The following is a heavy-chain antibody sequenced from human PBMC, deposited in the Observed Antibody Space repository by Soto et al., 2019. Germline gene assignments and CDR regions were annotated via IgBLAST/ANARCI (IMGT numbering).Heavy chain of an antibody. CDR2: IIPIFGTA. Sequence: QVQLVQSGAEVKKPGCSEKVSCKASGGTFSSYAISWVRQAPGQGLEWMGGIIPIFGTANYAQKFQGRVTITADESTSTAYMELSSLRSEDTAVYYCARDRAYYDFWSGSPSPDAFDIWGQGTMVTVSS. J-gene: IGHJ3*02. CDR3: ARDRAYYDFWSGSPSPDAFDI. V-gene: IGHV1-69*01. CDR1: GGTFSSYA. D-gene: IGHD3-3*01.